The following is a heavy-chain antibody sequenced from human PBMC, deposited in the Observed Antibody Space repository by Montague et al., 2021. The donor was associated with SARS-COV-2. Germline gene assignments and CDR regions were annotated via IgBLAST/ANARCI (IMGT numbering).Heavy chain of an antibody. Sequence: SETLSLTCTVSGGSISSSSYYWGWIRQPPGKGLEWIGSIYYSGSTYYNPSLQSRVTISVATSKNQFSLKLSAVTAADTAVYYCARREDYYGSGSYPNWGQGTLVTVSS. J-gene: IGHJ4*02. V-gene: IGHV4-39*01. CDR3: ARREDYYGSGSYPN. CDR1: GGSISSSSYY. D-gene: IGHD3-10*01. CDR2: IYYSGST.